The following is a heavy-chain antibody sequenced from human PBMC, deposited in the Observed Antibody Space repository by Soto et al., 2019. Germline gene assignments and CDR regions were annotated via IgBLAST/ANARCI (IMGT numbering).Heavy chain of an antibody. Sequence: PSETLSLTCTVSDGSITDYHWNWIRRPPGKGLEWIGYVSYSGSSNYNPALKNRVAVSSDTSKNQFFLKLNSVTAADTAVYYCTRLRYNGAFDYWGKGILVT. CDR1: DGSITDYH. J-gene: IGHJ4*02. CDR3: TRLRYNGAFDY. V-gene: IGHV4-59*08. D-gene: IGHD1-1*01. CDR2: VSYSGSS.